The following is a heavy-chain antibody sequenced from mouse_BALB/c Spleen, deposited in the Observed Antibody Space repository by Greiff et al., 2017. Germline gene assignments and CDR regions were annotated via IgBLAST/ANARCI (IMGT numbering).Heavy chain of an antibody. CDR3: ARGDCYGSSSRAWFAY. CDR2: IDPENGNT. J-gene: IGHJ3*01. D-gene: IGHD1-1*01. CDR1: GFNIKDYY. Sequence: EVKLMESGAELVRPGALVKLSCKASGFNIKDYYMHWVKQRPEQGLEWIGWIDPENGNTIYDPKLQGKASITADTSSNTAYLQLRSLTSEDTAVYYCARGDCYGSSSRAWFAYWGQGTLVTVSA. V-gene: IGHV14-1*02.